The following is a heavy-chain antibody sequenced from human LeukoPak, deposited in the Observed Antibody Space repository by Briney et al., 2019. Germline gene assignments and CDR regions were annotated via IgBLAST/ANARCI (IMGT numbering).Heavy chain of an antibody. Sequence: GGSPRLSCAASGFTVSSNYMGWVRQAPGKGLKWVSVIYSGGNTYYADSVKGRFTISRDNSRNTMDLQMNSLRAEDTAVYYCARCDSSSWYGIDFWGQGTLVTDSS. CDR3: ARCDSSSWYGIDF. CDR2: IYSGGNT. D-gene: IGHD6-13*01. J-gene: IGHJ4*02. CDR1: GFTVSSNY. V-gene: IGHV3-53*01.